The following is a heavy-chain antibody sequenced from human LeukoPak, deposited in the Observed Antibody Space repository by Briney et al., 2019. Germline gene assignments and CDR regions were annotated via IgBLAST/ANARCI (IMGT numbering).Heavy chain of an antibody. CDR1: GGTFSSYA. CDR2: IIPMFGTA. CDR3: VRDNAMYYHDSSGYFGLDP. Sequence: GSSVKVSCKASGGTFSSYAISWVRQAPGQGLEWMGGIIPMFGTANYAQKFQGRVTITADKSTSTAYMELSSLRSEDTAVYYCVRDNAMYYHDSSGYFGLDPWGQGTLVTVSS. D-gene: IGHD3-22*01. J-gene: IGHJ5*02. V-gene: IGHV1-69*06.